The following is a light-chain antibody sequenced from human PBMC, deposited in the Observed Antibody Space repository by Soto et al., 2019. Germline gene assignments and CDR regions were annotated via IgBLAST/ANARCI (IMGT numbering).Light chain of an antibody. J-gene: IGLJ1*01. CDR3: SSYTSSSNPYV. Sequence: QSVLTQPASVSGSPGQSITISCTGTSSDVGGYNYVSWYQQHPVKAPKLMIYDVTNRPSGVSDRFSGSKSGNTASLTISGFQAEDEADYYCSSYTSSSNPYVFGTGTKVTVL. CDR2: DVT. CDR1: SSDVGGYNY. V-gene: IGLV2-14*01.